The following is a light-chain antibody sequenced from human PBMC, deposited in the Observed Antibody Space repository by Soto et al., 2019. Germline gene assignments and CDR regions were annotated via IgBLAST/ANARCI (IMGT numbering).Light chain of an antibody. V-gene: IGKV1-5*03. CDR2: KAS. CDR3: QQYSIYPIT. CDR1: QSISSW. J-gene: IGKJ5*01. Sequence: DIQMTQYPSTLSVSVGDRVTITCRASQSISSWLAWYQQKPGKAPKSLIYKASSLESGVPSRFSGSGSGTEFTLTISSLQPDDFATYYCQQYSIYPITFGQGTRLEIK.